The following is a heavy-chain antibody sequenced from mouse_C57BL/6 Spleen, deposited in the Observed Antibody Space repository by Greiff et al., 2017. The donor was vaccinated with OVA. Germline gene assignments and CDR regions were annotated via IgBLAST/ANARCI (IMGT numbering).Heavy chain of an antibody. V-gene: IGHV1-81*01. D-gene: IGHD2-3*01. CDR2: IYPRSGNT. CDR3: AMIGGYYAYAMDY. CDR1: GYTFTSYG. J-gene: IGHJ4*01. Sequence: QVQLQQSGAELARPGASVKLSCKASGYTFTSYGISWVKQRTGQGLEWIGEIYPRSGNTSYNEKFKGKATLTADKSSSTAYMELRSLTSEDSAVYFCAMIGGYYAYAMDYWGQGTSVTVSS.